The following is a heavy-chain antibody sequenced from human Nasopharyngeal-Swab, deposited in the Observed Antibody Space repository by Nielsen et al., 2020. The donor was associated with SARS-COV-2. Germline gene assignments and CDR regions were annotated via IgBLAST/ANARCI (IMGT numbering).Heavy chain of an antibody. J-gene: IGHJ4*01. D-gene: IGHD3-3*01. CDR2: ISWNSGST. V-gene: IGHV3-9*01. CDR3: AKGVKYDFWIGTWGD. Sequence: SLRISCAASGFTFDDYAMHWVRQAPGKGLEWVSGISWNSGSTGYADSVKGRFTISRDNAKNSLYLQMNSLRAEDTALYYCAKGVKYDFWIGTWGDWGQGTLVTVSS. CDR1: GFTFDDYA.